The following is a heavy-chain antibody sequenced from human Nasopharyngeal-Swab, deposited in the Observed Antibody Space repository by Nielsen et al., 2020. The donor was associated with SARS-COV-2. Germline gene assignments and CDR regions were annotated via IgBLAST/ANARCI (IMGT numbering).Heavy chain of an antibody. CDR3: ARGPVDTAMARGLFDY. CDR2: IKQDGSEK. CDR1: GFTFSSYW. V-gene: IGHV3-7*01. Sequence: GESLKISCAASGFTFSSYWMSWVRQAPGKGLEWVANIKQDGSEKYYVDSVKGRFTISRENAKNSLYLQMNSLRAGDTAVYYCARGPVDTAMARGLFDYWGQGTLVTVSS. D-gene: IGHD5-18*01. J-gene: IGHJ4*02.